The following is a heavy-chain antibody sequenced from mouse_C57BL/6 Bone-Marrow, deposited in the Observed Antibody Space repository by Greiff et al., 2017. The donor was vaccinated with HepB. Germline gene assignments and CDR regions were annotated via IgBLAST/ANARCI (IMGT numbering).Heavy chain of an antibody. J-gene: IGHJ4*01. D-gene: IGHD2-4*01. CDR2: IDPETGGT. CDR1: GYTFTDYE. V-gene: IGHV1-15*01. CDR3: TRTDYPYYYAMDY. Sequence: QVQLQQSGAELVRPGASVTLSCKASGYTFTDYEMHWVKQTPVHGLEWIGAIDPETGGTAYNQKFKGKAILTAGKSSSTAYMELRSLTSEDSAVYYCTRTDYPYYYAMDYWGQGTSVTVSS.